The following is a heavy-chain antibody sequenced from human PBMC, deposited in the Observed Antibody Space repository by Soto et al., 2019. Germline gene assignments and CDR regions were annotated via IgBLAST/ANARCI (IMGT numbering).Heavy chain of an antibody. V-gene: IGHV4-61*01. J-gene: IGHJ5*02. Sequence: ETLSLTCTVSGGAVSIGTYYWSWIRQPPGKGLEWIGHIYFTGSTNYNPSLKSRVTMSLDTSRNQFSLKLSSVTAADTAVYYCTRGPPRVQWFDPWGLGTLVTVSS. CDR1: GGAVSIGTYY. CDR3: TRGPPRVQWFDP. CDR2: IYFTGST.